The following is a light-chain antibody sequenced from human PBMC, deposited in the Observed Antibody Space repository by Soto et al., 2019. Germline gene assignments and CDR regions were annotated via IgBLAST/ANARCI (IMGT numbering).Light chain of an antibody. Sequence: QSALTQPASVSASPGQSITISCAGTSSDVGNYNYVSWYQQYPGKAPKLMIYEVTNRPSGVSNRFSGSKSGNTASLTTSGLQAEDEADYYCSSFTTSTTWVFGGGTKLTVL. J-gene: IGLJ3*02. CDR1: SSDVGNYNY. V-gene: IGLV2-14*01. CDR3: SSFTTSTTWV. CDR2: EVT.